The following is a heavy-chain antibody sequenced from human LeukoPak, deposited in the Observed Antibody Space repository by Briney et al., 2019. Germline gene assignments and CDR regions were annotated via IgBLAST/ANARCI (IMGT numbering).Heavy chain of an antibody. V-gene: IGHV3-30*02. CDR2: IRYDGSNK. CDR1: GFTFSSYG. Sequence: GGFLRLSCAASGFTFSSYGMHWVRQAPGKGLEWVAFIRYDGSNKYYADSVKGRFTISRDNSKNTLYLQMNSLRAEDTAVYYCAKDGPSMGPGDLDVWGKGTTVTVSS. D-gene: IGHD3-10*01. CDR3: AKDGPSMGPGDLDV. J-gene: IGHJ6*04.